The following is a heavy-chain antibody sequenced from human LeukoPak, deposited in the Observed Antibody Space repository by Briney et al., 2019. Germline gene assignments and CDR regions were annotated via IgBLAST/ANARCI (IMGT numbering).Heavy chain of an antibody. CDR2: IIPIFGTA. Sequence: ASVKVSCKATGYTFSSYGISWVRQAPGQGLEWMGGIIPIFGTANYAQKFQGRVTITADESTSTAYMELSSLRSEDTAVYYCARVPSPVAGFDYWGQGTLVTVSS. CDR1: GYTFSSYG. D-gene: IGHD6-19*01. J-gene: IGHJ4*02. CDR3: ARVPSPVAGFDY. V-gene: IGHV1-69*13.